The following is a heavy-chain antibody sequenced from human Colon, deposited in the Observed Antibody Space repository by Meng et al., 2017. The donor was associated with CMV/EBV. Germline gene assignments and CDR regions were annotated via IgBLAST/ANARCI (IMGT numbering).Heavy chain of an antibody. J-gene: IGHJ3*01. CDR1: GFSFSSYA. Sequence: GGSLRLSCAASGASGFSFSSYAMSWVRQAPGKGLEWVSGISGSGGKTYYADSVKGRFTISRDNSKNSVYLQMNSLIAEDTAVYYCAKDPVNSYDDGFDLWGQGTMVTVSS. V-gene: IGHV3-23*01. CDR2: ISGSGGKT. D-gene: IGHD4-23*01. CDR3: AKDPVNSYDDGFDL.